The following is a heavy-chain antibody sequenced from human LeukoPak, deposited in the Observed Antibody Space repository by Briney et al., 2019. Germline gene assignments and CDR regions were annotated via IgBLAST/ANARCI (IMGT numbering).Heavy chain of an antibody. CDR2: IYYSGST. V-gene: IGHV4-39*01. J-gene: IGHJ4*02. CDR1: GASISSSSYY. CDR3: ARRVSTYSYGTLFDH. Sequence: PSEPLSLTCTVSGASISSSSYYWGWIRQPPGKGLQWIVSIYYSGSTYYNPSLKSRVTVSVDTSRNQFSLKLSSVTAADTAVYYCARRVSTYSYGTLFDHWGRGTLVTVSS. D-gene: IGHD1-14*01.